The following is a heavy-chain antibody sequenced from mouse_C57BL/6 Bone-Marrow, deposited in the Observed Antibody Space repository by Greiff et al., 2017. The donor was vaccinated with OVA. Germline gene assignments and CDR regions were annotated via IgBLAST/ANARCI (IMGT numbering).Heavy chain of an antibody. J-gene: IGHJ2*01. Sequence: EVKLQESGGGLVKPGGSLKLSCAASGFTFSDYGMHWVRQAPEKGLEWVAYISSGSSTIYYADTVKGRFTISRDNAKNTLFLQMTSLRSEDTAMYYCARRAYGNSFDYWGQGTTLTVSS. CDR2: ISSGSSTI. CDR3: ARRAYGNSFDY. V-gene: IGHV5-17*01. CDR1: GFTFSDYG. D-gene: IGHD2-1*01.